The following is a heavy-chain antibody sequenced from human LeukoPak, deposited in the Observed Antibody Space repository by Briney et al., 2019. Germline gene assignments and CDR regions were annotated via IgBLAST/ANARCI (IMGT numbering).Heavy chain of an antibody. V-gene: IGHV4-39*01. CDR3: ARHGVVTVFRPTNWLDP. CDR1: GGSITSSSNH. D-gene: IGHD2-21*02. CDR2: IYYSGNT. J-gene: IGHJ5*02. Sequence: SETLSLTCTVSGGSITSSSNHWGWIRQPPGKGLVWIGSIYYSGNTYYNPSLESRVIMFVDTSKNQFSLKLSSLTAADTAVYYCARHGVVTVFRPTNWLDPWGQGTLVTVSS.